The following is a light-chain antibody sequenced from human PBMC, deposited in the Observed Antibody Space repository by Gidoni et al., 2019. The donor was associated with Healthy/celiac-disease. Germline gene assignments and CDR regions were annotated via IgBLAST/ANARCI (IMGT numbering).Light chain of an antibody. CDR2: AAS. CDR3: QQSYSTPRT. CDR1: QSISSS. Sequence: DIQMTQSPSSLSASVGDRVTITCRGSQSISSSLNWSQQKPGKAPKLLLYAASSLQSGVPSRFSGSGSGTDFTLTISSLQPEDFATYYCQQSYSTPRTFGQXTKLEIK. J-gene: IGKJ2*01. V-gene: IGKV1-39*01.